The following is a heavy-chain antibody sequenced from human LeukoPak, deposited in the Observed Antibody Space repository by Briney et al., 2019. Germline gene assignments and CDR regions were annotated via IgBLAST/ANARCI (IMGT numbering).Heavy chain of an antibody. CDR1: GGSISSSSYY. J-gene: IGHJ4*02. CDR2: IYYSGST. Sequence: SETLSLTCTVSGGSISSSSYYWGWIRQPPGKGLEWTGSIYYSGSTYYNPSLKSRVTISVDTSKNQFSLKLSSVTAADTAVYYCARGWATSCYDYWGQGTLVTVSS. D-gene: IGHD2-2*01. CDR3: ARGWATSCYDY. V-gene: IGHV4-39*01.